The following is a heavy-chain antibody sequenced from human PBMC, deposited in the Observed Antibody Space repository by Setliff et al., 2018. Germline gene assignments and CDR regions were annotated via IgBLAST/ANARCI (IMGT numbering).Heavy chain of an antibody. CDR3: ARESATIGEFPLYYFDK. Sequence: SETLSLTCSVSGGSISSGGFYWSWIRQSAGRGLEWIGHFHTGGATDYNLSLKSRVTISLDSSKNRFSLRLSSVTAADAAVYFCARESATIGEFPLYYFDKWGQGIPVTVSS. J-gene: IGHJ4*02. CDR1: GGSISSGGFY. CDR2: FHTGGAT. V-gene: IGHV4-61*09. D-gene: IGHD3-10*01.